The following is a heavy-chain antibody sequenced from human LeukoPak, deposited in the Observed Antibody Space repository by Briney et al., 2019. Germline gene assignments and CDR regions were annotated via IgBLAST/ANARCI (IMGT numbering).Heavy chain of an antibody. CDR1: GFTFSSYW. J-gene: IGHJ3*02. CDR3: ARPTVTTGVDAFDI. CDR2: IKQDGSEK. D-gene: IGHD4-11*01. V-gene: IGHV3-7*01. Sequence: PGGSLRLSCAASGFTFSSYWMTWVRQAPGKGLEWVANIKQDGSEKYYVDSVKGRFTISRDNAKNSLYLQMNSLRAEDTAVYYCARPTVTTGVDAFDIWGQGTMVTVSS.